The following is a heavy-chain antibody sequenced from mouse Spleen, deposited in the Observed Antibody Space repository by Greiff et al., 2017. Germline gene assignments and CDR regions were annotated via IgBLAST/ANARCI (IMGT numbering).Heavy chain of an antibody. J-gene: IGHJ2*01. CDR3: ARGARATFFDY. CDR2: ISDGGSYT. V-gene: IGHV5-4*02. D-gene: IGHD3-1*01. CDR1: GFTFSDYY. Sequence: EVMLVESGGGLVKPGGSLKLSCAASGFTFSDYYMYWVRQTPEKRLEWVATISDGGSYTYYPDSVKGRFTISRDNAKNNLYLQMSSLKSEDTAMYYCARGARATFFDYWGQGTTLTVSS.